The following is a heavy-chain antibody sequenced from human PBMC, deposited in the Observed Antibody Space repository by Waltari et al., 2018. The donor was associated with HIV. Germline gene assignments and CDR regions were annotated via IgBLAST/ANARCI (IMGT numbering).Heavy chain of an antibody. CDR3: VRLYDILDY. CDR1: GFTFSYYR. V-gene: IGHV3-48*01. J-gene: IGHJ4*02. CDR2: INRVSSSI. D-gene: IGHD3-9*01. Sequence: EVQLVESGGGLVQPGGSLRLSCEASGFTFSYYRMTWVRQAPGKGLEWVAYINRVSSSIYYADSVKGRFTIFRDNAKNSLYLQMNSLRVEDTAVYYCVRLYDILDYWGQGTLVTVSS.